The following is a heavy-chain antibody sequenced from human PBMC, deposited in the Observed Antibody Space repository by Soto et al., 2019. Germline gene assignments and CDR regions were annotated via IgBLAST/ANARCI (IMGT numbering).Heavy chain of an antibody. CDR3: ARGPGRLNY. V-gene: IGHV6-1*01. CDR2: TYYRSKWYT. D-gene: IGHD2-15*01. J-gene: IGHJ4*02. Sequence: PSQTLSLTCAISGDSVSNNSATWNWIRQSPSRGLEWLGRTYYRSKWYTAYTVSVRSRMTINPDTSKNQFSLQLNSVTPEDTAVYYCARGPGRLNYWGQGTLVTVSS. CDR1: GDSVSNNSAT.